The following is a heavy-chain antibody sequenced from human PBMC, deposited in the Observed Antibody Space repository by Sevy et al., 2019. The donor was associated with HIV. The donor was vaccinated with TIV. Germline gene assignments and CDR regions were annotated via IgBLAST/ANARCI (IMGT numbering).Heavy chain of an antibody. V-gene: IGHV3-23*01. CDR2: ISGSGGST. Sequence: GGSLRLSCAASGFTFSSYAMSWVRQAPGKGLEWVSAISGSGGSTYYADSVKGRFTISRDNSKNTPYLQMNSLRAEDTAVYYCAKDLTYSSSWYGYFDYWGQGTLVTVSS. D-gene: IGHD6-13*01. J-gene: IGHJ4*02. CDR1: GFTFSSYA. CDR3: AKDLTYSSSWYGYFDY.